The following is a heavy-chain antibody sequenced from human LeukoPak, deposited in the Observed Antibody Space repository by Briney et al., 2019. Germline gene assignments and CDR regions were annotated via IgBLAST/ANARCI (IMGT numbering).Heavy chain of an antibody. CDR3: ARDGPDYGDYAAFDI. CDR1: GYTFTSYY. Sequence: GASVKVSCKASGYTFTSYYMHWVRQVPGQGLEWMGIINPSGGSTSYAQKFQGRVTMTRDTSTSTVYVELSSLRSEDTAVYYCARDGPDYGDYAAFDIWGQGTMVTVSS. J-gene: IGHJ3*02. V-gene: IGHV1-46*01. D-gene: IGHD4-17*01. CDR2: INPSGGST.